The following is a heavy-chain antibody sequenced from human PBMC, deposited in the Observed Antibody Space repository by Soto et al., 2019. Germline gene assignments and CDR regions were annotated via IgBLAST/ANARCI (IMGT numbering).Heavy chain of an antibody. CDR1: GFTFSKFG. V-gene: IGHV3-33*05. D-gene: IGHD3-22*01. Sequence: QVQLVESGGGVVQPGRSLRLSCAASGFTFSKFGMHWVRQAPGKGLEWLAVISFDGSTKYHADSVKGRVTVSRDNSKHTLYLQMNSLRADDTAVYHCARDATKEYCYDRRGIGSPLYYWGQGTLVTVSS. CDR3: ARDATKEYCYDRRGIGSPLYY. CDR2: ISFDGSTK. J-gene: IGHJ4*02.